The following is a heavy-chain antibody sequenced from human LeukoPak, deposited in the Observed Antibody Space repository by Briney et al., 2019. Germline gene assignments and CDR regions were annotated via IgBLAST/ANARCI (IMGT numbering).Heavy chain of an antibody. CDR2: IYYSGST. CDR3: ARSGSYYGCDY. D-gene: IGHD1-26*01. V-gene: IGHV4-59*01. J-gene: IGHJ4*02. Sequence: SETLSLTCTVSGGSISSYYWSWIRQPPGKGLEWIGYIYYSGSTNYNPSLKSRVTISVDTSKNQFSLKLSSVTAADTAVYYCARSGSYYGCDYWGQGTLVTVSS. CDR1: GGSISSYY.